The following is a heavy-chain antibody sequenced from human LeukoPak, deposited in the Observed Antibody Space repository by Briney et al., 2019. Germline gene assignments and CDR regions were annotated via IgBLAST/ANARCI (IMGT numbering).Heavy chain of an antibody. CDR3: ARERWRGNNWFDP. D-gene: IGHD4-23*01. V-gene: IGHV4-30-4*02. CDR2: IYYSGST. Sequence: SETLSLTCIVSGGSISSGDYYWSWIRQPPGKGLEWIGYIYYSGSTYYNPSLKSRVTISVDTSKNQFSLKLSSVTAADTAVYYCARERWRGNNWFDPWGQGTLVTVSS. CDR1: GGSISSGDYY. J-gene: IGHJ5*02.